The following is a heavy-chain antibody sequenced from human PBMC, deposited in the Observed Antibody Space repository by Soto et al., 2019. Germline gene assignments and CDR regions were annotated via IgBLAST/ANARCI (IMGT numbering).Heavy chain of an antibody. Sequence: EVQLLESGGYLVQPGGSLRLSCAASGFTFSTYDMSWVRQAPGKGLEWVSVIGSGGAPTYYADSVKGRFTISRYNSKNTLLLPMDSLRAEDTAVYYFAKARATDDPSSFYFRPLDSWGQGTLVTVSS. CDR2: IGSGGAPT. J-gene: IGHJ4*02. CDR1: GFTFSTYD. CDR3: AKARATDDPSSFYFRPLDS. V-gene: IGHV3-23*01. D-gene: IGHD3-22*01.